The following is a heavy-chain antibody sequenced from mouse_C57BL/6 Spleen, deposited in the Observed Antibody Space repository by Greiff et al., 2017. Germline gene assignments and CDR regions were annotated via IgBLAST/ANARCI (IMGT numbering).Heavy chain of an antibody. D-gene: IGHD2-4*01. Sequence: EVKVVESGGGLVKPGGSLKLSCAASGFTFSDYGMHWVRQAPEKGLEWVAYISSGSSTIYYADTGKGRFTISSDKAKNTLFLQITSLRSKDTAMYYSAKDDYDGFDYWGKGTTLTVSS. V-gene: IGHV5-17*01. CDR3: AKDDYDGFDY. J-gene: IGHJ2*01. CDR2: ISSGSSTI. CDR1: GFTFSDYG.